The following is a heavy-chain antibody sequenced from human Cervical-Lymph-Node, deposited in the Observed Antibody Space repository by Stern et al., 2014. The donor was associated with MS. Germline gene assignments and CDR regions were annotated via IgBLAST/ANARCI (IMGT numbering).Heavy chain of an antibody. Sequence: DQLVESGGGVVQPGRSLRLSCAASGFTFRSYGMHWVRQAPGKGLEWVSVIWYDGSNKYYADSVKGRFTISRDNSKNTLYLQMNSLRAEDTAMYYCARDVGDCPFDYWGQGTLVTVSS. V-gene: IGHV3-33*01. J-gene: IGHJ4*02. CDR1: GFTFRSYG. CDR2: IWYDGSNK. D-gene: IGHD2-21*02. CDR3: ARDVGDCPFDY.